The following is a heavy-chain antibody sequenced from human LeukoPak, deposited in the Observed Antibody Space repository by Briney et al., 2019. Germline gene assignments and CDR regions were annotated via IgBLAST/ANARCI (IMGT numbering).Heavy chain of an antibody. CDR2: ISGRGGST. CDR3: AKRGVVIRGILVIGYHQEAYHYDF. V-gene: IGHV3-23*01. D-gene: IGHD3-10*01. CDR1: GISLSNYA. J-gene: IGHJ4*02. Sequence: GGSLRLSCVVSGISLSNYAMTWVRQAPGKGLEWVSYISGRGGSTTYADSAKGRFTISRDTSLNTLYLQMNNLRAEDTAVYFCAKRGVVIRGILVIGYHQEAYHYDFWGQGVLVTVSS.